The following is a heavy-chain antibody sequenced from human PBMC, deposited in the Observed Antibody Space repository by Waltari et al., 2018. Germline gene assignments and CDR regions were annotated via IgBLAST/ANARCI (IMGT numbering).Heavy chain of an antibody. V-gene: IGHV3-49*04. CDR1: GFTFGDYA. J-gene: IGHJ6*02. Sequence: EVQLVESGGGLVQPGRSLRLACKASGFTFGDYAMRWVRQALGKGLEWVGFIRSKAYGGTTEYAASVKGRFTISRDDSKSIAYLQMNSLKTEDTAVYYCTRHSSSWPYYGMDVWGQGTTVTVSS. CDR2: IRSKAYGGTT. CDR3: TRHSSSWPYYGMDV. D-gene: IGHD6-13*01.